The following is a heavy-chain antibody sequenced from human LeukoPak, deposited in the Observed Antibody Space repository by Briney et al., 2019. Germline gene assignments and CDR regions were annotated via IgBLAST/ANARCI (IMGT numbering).Heavy chain of an antibody. D-gene: IGHD7-27*01. CDR1: GVSISSGDYS. CDR3: ARGKLTGDAFDI. V-gene: IGHV4-30-2*01. CDR2: IYHSGST. Sequence: SETLSLTCAVSGVSISSGDYSCSGIRQPPGKGLEWIGYIYHSGSTYYNPSLKSRVTISVDRSKNQFSLKLSSVTAADTAVYYCARGKLTGDAFDIWGQGTMVTVSS. J-gene: IGHJ3*02.